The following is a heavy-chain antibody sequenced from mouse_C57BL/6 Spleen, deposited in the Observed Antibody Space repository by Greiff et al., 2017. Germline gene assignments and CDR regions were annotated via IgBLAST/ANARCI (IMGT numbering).Heavy chain of an antibody. Sequence: VQLKESGAELVKPGASVKLSCTASGFNIQDYYMHWVKQRTEQGLEWIGRIAPEDGETKYAPKFQGKATITADTSSNTAYLQLSSLTSEDTSVYYCARFITTVVAPYFDYWGQGTTLTVAS. D-gene: IGHD1-1*01. V-gene: IGHV14-2*01. CDR1: GFNIQDYY. CDR3: ARFITTVVAPYFDY. J-gene: IGHJ2*01. CDR2: IAPEDGET.